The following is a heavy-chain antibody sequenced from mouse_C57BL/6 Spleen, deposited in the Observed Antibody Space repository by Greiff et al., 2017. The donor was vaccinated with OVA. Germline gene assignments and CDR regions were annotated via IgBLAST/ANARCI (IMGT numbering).Heavy chain of an antibody. CDR3: ASSLYDGYY. V-gene: IGHV1-69*01. CDR1: GYTFTSYW. J-gene: IGHJ2*01. CDR2: IDPSDSYT. D-gene: IGHD2-3*01. Sequence: QVQLQQPGAELVMPGASVKLSCTASGYTFTSYWMHWVKQRPGPGLEWIGEIDPSDSYTNYNQQFKGKSTLTVDKSSSTAYRQLSSLTSEDSAVYYCASSLYDGYYWGQGTTRTVSS.